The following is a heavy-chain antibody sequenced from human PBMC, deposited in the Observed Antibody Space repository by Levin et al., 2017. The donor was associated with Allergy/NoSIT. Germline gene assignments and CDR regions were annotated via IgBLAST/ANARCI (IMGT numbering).Heavy chain of an antibody. CDR1: GFTFSSYD. Sequence: GGSLRLSCAASGFTFSSYDMHWVRQATGKGLEWVSAIGTAGDTYYPGSVKGRFTISRENAKNSLYLQMNSLRAGDTAVYYCARSSTIAAAGPDAFDIWGQGTMVTVSS. CDR3: ARSSTIAAAGPDAFDI. V-gene: IGHV3-13*04. CDR2: IGTAGDT. J-gene: IGHJ3*02. D-gene: IGHD6-13*01.